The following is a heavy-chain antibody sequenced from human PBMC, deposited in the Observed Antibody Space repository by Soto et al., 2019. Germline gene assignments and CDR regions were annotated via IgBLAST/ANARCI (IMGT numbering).Heavy chain of an antibody. CDR2: ISYDGSNK. Sequence: QVQLVESGGGVVQPGRSLRLSCAASGFTFSSYGMHWVRQAPGKGLEWVAVISYDGSNKYYADSVKGRFTISRDNSKNTLYLQMNTLRAEHTAVYYCAKDLPPEHRYSSSWYVWFGFDPWGQGTLVTVSS. D-gene: IGHD6-13*01. CDR3: AKDLPPEHRYSSSWYVWFGFDP. CDR1: GFTFSSYG. V-gene: IGHV3-30*18. J-gene: IGHJ5*02.